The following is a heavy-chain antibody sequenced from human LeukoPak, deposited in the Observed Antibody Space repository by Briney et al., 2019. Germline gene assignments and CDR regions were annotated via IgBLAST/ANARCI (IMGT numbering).Heavy chain of an antibody. CDR1: GFTFSSYG. V-gene: IGHV3-33*01. Sequence: PGRSLRLSCAASGFTFSSYGMHWVRQAPGKGLEWVAVIWYDGSNKYYADSVKGRFTISRDNSKNTLYLQMNSLRAEDTAVYYCARGLYDYGDYVPYYFDYWGQGTLVTVSS. CDR3: ARGLYDYGDYVPYYFDY. J-gene: IGHJ4*02. CDR2: IWYDGSNK. D-gene: IGHD4-17*01.